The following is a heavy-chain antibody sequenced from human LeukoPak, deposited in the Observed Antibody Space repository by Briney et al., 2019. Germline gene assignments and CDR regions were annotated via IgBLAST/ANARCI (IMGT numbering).Heavy chain of an antibody. CDR1: GFTFSSYS. D-gene: IGHD2-2*01. CDR2: ISSSSSYI. J-gene: IGHJ3*02. V-gene: IGHV3-21*01. CDR3: ARTLGYCSSTSCYASNDAFDI. Sequence: GGSLRLSCAASGFTFSSYSMNWVRQAPGKGLEWVSSISSSSSYIYYADSVKGRFTISRDDAKNSLYLQMNSLRAEDTAVYYCARTLGYCSSTSCYASNDAFDIWGQGTMVTVSS.